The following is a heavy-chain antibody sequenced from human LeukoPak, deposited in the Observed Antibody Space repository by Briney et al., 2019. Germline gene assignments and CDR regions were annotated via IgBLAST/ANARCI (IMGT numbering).Heavy chain of an antibody. V-gene: IGHV3-53*01. CDR3: ARGAGDYGDYFLDY. CDR1: GFTVSSNY. CDR2: IYSGGST. J-gene: IGHJ4*01. Sequence: GGSLRLSCAASGFTVSSNYMSWVRQAPGKGLEWVSVIYSGGSTYYADSVKGRFTISRDNSKNTLYLQMNSLRAEDTAVYYCARGAGDYGDYFLDYWGQEPWSPSPQ. D-gene: IGHD4-17*01.